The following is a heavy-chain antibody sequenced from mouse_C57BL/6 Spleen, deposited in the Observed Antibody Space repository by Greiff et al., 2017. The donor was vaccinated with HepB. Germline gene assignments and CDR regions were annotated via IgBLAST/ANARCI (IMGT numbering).Heavy chain of an antibody. CDR3: AREIVTTRGDV. V-gene: IGHV3-6*01. CDR1: GYSITSGYY. CDR2: ISYDGSN. J-gene: IGHJ1*03. Sequence: ESGPGLVKPSQSLSLTCSVTGYSITSGYYWNWIRQFPGNKLEWMGYISYDGSNNYNPSLKNRISITRYTSKNQFFLKLNSGTTEDTATYYCAREIVTTRGDVWGTGTTVTVAS. D-gene: IGHD2-5*01.